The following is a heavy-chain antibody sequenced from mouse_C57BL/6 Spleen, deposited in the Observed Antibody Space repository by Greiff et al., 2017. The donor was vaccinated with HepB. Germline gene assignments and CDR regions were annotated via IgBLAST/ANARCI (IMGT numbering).Heavy chain of an antibody. Sequence: QVQLQQPGAELVKPGASVKLSCKASGYTFTSYWMQWVKPRPGQGLEWIGEIDPSDSYTNYNQKFKGKATLTVDTSSSTAYMQLSSLTSEDSAVYYCARSAEAMDYWGQGTSVTVSS. CDR1: GYTFTSYW. CDR3: ARSAEAMDY. V-gene: IGHV1-50*01. CDR2: IDPSDSYT. J-gene: IGHJ4*01.